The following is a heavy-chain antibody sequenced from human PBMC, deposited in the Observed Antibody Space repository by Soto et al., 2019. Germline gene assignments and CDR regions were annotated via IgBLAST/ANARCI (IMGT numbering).Heavy chain of an antibody. CDR2: MNPNSGNT. D-gene: IGHD3-10*01. Sequence: ASVKVSCKASGYTFTSYDINWVRQATGQGLEWMGWMNPNSGNTGYAQKFQGRVTMTRNTSISTAYMELSSLRSEDTAVYYCAREQVRGGSYYYYYYMDVWGKGTTVTVS. J-gene: IGHJ6*03. V-gene: IGHV1-8*01. CDR3: AREQVRGGSYYYYYYMDV. CDR1: GYTFTSYD.